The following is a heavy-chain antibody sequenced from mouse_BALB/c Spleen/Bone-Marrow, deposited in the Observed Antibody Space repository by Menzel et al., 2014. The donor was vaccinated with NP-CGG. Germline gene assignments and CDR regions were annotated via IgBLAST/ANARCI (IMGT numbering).Heavy chain of an antibody. CDR1: GFIFSSFG. D-gene: IGHD4-1*01. Sequence: EVKLVESGGGLVQPGGSRKLSCAASGFIFSSFGMHWVRQAPEKGLEWVAYISSGSSTIFYADTVKGRFTISRDNPRNPLFLQMTSLRSEDTAMYYCTRGGNWDDFDYWGQGTTLTVSS. V-gene: IGHV5-17*02. CDR3: TRGGNWDDFDY. J-gene: IGHJ2*01. CDR2: ISSGSSTI.